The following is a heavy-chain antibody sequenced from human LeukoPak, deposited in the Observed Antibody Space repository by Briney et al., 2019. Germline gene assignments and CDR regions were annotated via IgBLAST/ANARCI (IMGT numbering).Heavy chain of an antibody. J-gene: IGHJ5*02. Sequence: PSETLSLTCTVSAGSLSGFYWTWIRQSPEKGLEWIGFVYYTGSTKYSPSLESRVTISVDTSKSQFSLKLTSVTAADTAVYYCARDRGSGTLNNWFDPWGQGALVTVSS. CDR3: ARDRGSGTLNNWFDP. D-gene: IGHD3-10*01. CDR2: VYYTGST. V-gene: IGHV4-59*01. CDR1: AGSLSGFY.